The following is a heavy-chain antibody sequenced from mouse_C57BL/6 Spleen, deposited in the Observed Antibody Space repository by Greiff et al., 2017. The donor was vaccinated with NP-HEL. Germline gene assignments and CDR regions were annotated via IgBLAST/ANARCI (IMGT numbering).Heavy chain of an antibody. J-gene: IGHJ4*01. D-gene: IGHD2-1*01. CDR1: GYAFSSSW. V-gene: IGHV1-82*01. CDR3: ARCPYGNYYAMDY. Sequence: QVQLQQSGPELVKPGASVKISCKASGYAFSSSWMNWVKQRPGKGLEWIGRIYPGDGDTNYNGKFKGKATLTADKSSSTAYMQLSSLTSEDSAVYFCARCPYGNYYAMDYWGQGTSVTVSS. CDR2: IYPGDGDT.